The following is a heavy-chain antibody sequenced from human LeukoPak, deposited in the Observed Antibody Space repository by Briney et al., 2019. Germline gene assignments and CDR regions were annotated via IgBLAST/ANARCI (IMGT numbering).Heavy chain of an antibody. CDR1: GYTFTGYY. V-gene: IGHV1-2*02. CDR2: INPNSGGT. Sequence: ASVKVSCKASGYTFTGYYMHWVRQAPGQGLEWMGWINPNSGGTNYAQKFQGRVTMTRDTSISTAYMELSRLRSDDTAVYYCARERFDILTGRPYYGMDVWGQGTTVTVSS. J-gene: IGHJ6*02. D-gene: IGHD3-9*01. CDR3: ARERFDILTGRPYYGMDV.